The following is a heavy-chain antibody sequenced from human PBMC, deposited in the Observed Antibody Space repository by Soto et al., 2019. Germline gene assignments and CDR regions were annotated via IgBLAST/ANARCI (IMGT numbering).Heavy chain of an antibody. CDR3: AKGGTSWGYYGMDV. J-gene: IGHJ6*02. CDR1: GFIFSSYA. Sequence: EVQLLESGGGLVQPGGSLRLSCAASGFIFSSYALSWVRQAPGKGLEWVSTISGNGGITYYADSVEGRFTISRDNSKNTLYLQMKSLRVEDTAVYYCAKGGTSWGYYGMDVWGQGTTVTVSS. CDR2: ISGNGGIT. V-gene: IGHV3-23*01. D-gene: IGHD2-2*01.